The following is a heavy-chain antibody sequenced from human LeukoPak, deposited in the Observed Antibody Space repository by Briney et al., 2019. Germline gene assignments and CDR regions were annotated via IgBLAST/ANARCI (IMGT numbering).Heavy chain of an antibody. CDR1: GGSFSGYY. Sequence: SETLSLTCAVYGGSFSGYYWGWIRQPPGKRLEWIGEINHSGSTNYNPSLKSRVTISVDTSKNQFSLKLSSVTAADTAVYYCARHYDFWSGYSTTYYFDYWGQGTLVTVSS. D-gene: IGHD3-3*01. CDR2: INHSGST. V-gene: IGHV4-34*01. CDR3: ARHYDFWSGYSTTYYFDY. J-gene: IGHJ4*02.